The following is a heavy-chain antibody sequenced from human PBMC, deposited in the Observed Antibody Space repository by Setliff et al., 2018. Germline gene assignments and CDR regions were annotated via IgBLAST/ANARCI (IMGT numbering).Heavy chain of an antibody. CDR3: ATEYGYGGGIAFDI. Sequence: GASVKVSCKASGYTFTSYYMHWVRQAPGQGLEWMGLINPTGGSTSYAQKFQGRVTMTRDTSTDTAYMELSSLRSEDTAVYYCATEYGYGGGIAFDIWGQGTMVTVSS. J-gene: IGHJ3*02. D-gene: IGHD3-16*01. V-gene: IGHV1-46*01. CDR2: INPTGGST. CDR1: GYTFTSYY.